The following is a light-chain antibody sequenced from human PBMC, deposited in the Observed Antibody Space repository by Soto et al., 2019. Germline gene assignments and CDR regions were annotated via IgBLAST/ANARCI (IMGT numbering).Light chain of an antibody. CDR3: QHRSSWPGA. Sequence: IQLTQSPSSLSASVGDRVTITCRASQGISSYLAWYQQKPGKAPKLLIYAASTLQSGVPSRFSGSGSGTDFTLTISSLQPEDFATYYCQHRSSWPGAFGPGTKVDIK. V-gene: IGKV1-9*01. J-gene: IGKJ3*01. CDR1: QGISSY. CDR2: AAS.